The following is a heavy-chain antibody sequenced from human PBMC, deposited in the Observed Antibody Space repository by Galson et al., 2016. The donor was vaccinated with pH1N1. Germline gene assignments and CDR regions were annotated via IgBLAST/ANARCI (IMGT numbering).Heavy chain of an antibody. CDR1: GYSFIRYY. V-gene: IGHV1-46*04. Sequence: SVKVSCKASGYSFIRYYVHWVRQAPGQGLEWMGIITPTDGSTRYAQKLQGRVAMTRDTSTSTVYMELSSLRSEDRAVYYCARDPSYCGGDCYLGGAFDIWGQGTMVTVSS. D-gene: IGHD2-21*02. CDR2: ITPTDGST. J-gene: IGHJ3*02. CDR3: ARDPSYCGGDCYLGGAFDI.